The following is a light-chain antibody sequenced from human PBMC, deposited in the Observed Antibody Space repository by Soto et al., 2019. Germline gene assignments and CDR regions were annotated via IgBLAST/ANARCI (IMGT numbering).Light chain of an antibody. CDR2: GAS. Sequence: IVLTQSPGTLSLSPGERATLSCRASQSVSSSYLAWYQQKPGQAPRLLIHGASTRATGFPARFSGSGSGTDFTLTISSLQSEDFAVYYCQQYNNWPWTFGQGTKVDIK. CDR1: QSVSSSY. CDR3: QQYNNWPWT. J-gene: IGKJ1*01. V-gene: IGKV3-15*01.